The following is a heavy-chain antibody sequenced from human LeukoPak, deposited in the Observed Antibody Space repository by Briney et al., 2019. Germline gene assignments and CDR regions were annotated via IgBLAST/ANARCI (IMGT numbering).Heavy chain of an antibody. Sequence: PSETLSLTCTVSGGSISSYYWSWIRQPAGKGLEWIGHIYTSGNGNYNPSLKSRVTISIDTSKNQFSLKLSSVTAADTALYYCARDLGPYNWFDPWGQGTLVTVSS. CDR1: GGSISSYY. CDR3: ARDLGPYNWFDP. V-gene: IGHV4-4*07. J-gene: IGHJ5*02. D-gene: IGHD7-27*01. CDR2: IYTSGNG.